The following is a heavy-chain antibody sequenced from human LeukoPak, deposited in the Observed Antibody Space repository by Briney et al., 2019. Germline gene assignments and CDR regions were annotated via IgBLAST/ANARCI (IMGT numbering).Heavy chain of an antibody. D-gene: IGHD6-13*01. Sequence: ASVKVSCKASGYTFTSYDINWVRQATGQGLEWMGWMNPNSGNTGYAQKFQGRVTMTRNTSISTAYMELSSLRSEDTAVYYCARGMIAAVGTSSYYYGMDVWGQGTTVTVSS. J-gene: IGHJ6*02. CDR2: MNPNSGNT. CDR1: GYTFTSYD. CDR3: ARGMIAAVGTSSYYYGMDV. V-gene: IGHV1-8*01.